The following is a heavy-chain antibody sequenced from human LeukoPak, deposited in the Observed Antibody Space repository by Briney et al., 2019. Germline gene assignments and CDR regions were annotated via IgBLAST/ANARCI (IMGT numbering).Heavy chain of an antibody. CDR1: GFTFSSYW. CDR3: AKYNIGWNFGS. CDR2: INSDGSST. J-gene: IGHJ4*02. D-gene: IGHD6-19*01. Sequence: GGSLRLSCAASGFTFSSYWMHWVRQAPGKGLVWVSRINSDGSSTSYADSVKGRFTISRDNAKNTLYLQMNSLTTGDTAVYYCAKYNIGWNFGSWGQGTLVTVSS. V-gene: IGHV3-74*01.